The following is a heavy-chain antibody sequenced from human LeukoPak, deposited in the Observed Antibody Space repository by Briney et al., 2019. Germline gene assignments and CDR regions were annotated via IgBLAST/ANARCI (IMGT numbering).Heavy chain of an antibody. V-gene: IGHV3-23*01. D-gene: IGHD3-16*01. CDR3: AKDRDVWGSLLDY. Sequence: PGGSLRLSCAASGFTFSSYSMSWVRQPPGKVLEWVSAIIGSGGSTYYEDSVKGRFTIATDNSKNTLYLQMNSLRDEETAVYYCAKDRDVWGSLLDYWGQGTLVTVSS. CDR2: IIGSGGST. J-gene: IGHJ4*02. CDR1: GFTFSSYS.